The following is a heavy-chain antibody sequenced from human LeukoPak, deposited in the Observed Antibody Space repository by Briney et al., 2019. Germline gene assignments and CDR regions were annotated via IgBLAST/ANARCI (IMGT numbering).Heavy chain of an antibody. J-gene: IGHJ4*02. CDR2: ISFDGSAK. V-gene: IGHV3-30*18. CDR3: AKDRVTAAGYYFDY. CDR1: GFTFSNYG. Sequence: GGSLRLSCAASGFTFSNYGMHWVRQAPGKGLEWVSVISFDGSAKYYADSVKGRFTISRDNSKNTLYLQMTSLRAEDTAVYYCAKDRVTAAGYYFDYWGQGTLVTVSP. D-gene: IGHD6-13*01.